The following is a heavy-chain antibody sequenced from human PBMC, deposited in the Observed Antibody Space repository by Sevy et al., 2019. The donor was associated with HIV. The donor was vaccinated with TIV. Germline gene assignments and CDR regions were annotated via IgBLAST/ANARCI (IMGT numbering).Heavy chain of an antibody. V-gene: IGHV3-21*01. CDR3: AREVSSPGYYDIAGHGDEAFDI. Sequence: GGSLRLSWAASGFTFDTYTMNWVRQAPGKGLEWVSSISFSSSYIYYADSVKGRFTISIDNAKSSPYLQMNSLRADDTAVYYCAREVSSPGYYDIAGHGDEAFDIWGQGTMVTVSS. CDR1: GFTFDTYT. J-gene: IGHJ3*02. D-gene: IGHD3-22*01. CDR2: ISFSSSYI.